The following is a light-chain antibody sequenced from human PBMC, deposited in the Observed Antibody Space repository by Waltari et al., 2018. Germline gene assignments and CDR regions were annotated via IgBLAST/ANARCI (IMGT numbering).Light chain of an antibody. CDR1: HGIGTN. J-gene: IGKJ2*01. CDR3: QQYRDWHS. V-gene: IGKV3-15*01. CDR2: DAS. Sequence: EIVMTQSPAILSVSPGAGATLSCRASHGIGTNLAWYQKKPGQAHRLLIYDASTRAPGIPARFTGGGSETEFTLVISSLQSEDSALYFCQQYRDWHSFGQGTKLEIK.